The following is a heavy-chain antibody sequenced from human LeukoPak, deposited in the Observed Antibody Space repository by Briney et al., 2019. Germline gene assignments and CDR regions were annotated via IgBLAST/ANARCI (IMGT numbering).Heavy chain of an antibody. J-gene: IGHJ3*02. D-gene: IGHD1-26*01. CDR3: AKDRSYNPVTDDALDI. CDR2: ITGSGGST. V-gene: IGHV3-23*01. CDR1: GFTFSNYA. Sequence: PGGSLRLSCAASGFTFSNYAMNWVRQTPGKGLEWVSAITGSGGSTYYPDSVKGRFTISRDNSKNTLHLQMTSLRAEDTAVYYCAKDRSYNPVTDDALDIWGQGTMVTVSS.